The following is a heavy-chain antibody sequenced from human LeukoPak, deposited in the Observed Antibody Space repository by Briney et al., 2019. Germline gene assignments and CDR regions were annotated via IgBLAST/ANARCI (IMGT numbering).Heavy chain of an antibody. CDR2: IYYSGST. Sequence: SETLSLTCTVSGGSISSYYWSWIRQPPGKGLEWIGYIYYSGSTNYNPSLKSRVTISVDTSKNQFSLKLSSVTAADTAVYYCARDRGFDILTGYYLAFDIWGQGTMVTVSS. CDR1: GGSISSYY. D-gene: IGHD3-9*01. V-gene: IGHV4-59*01. J-gene: IGHJ3*02. CDR3: ARDRGFDILTGYYLAFDI.